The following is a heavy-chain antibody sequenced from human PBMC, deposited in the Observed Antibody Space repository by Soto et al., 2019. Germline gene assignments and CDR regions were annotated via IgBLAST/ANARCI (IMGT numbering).Heavy chain of an antibody. J-gene: IGHJ6*02. CDR1: GFTFSSYW. CDR2: IKQDGSEK. V-gene: IGHV3-7*03. D-gene: IGHD6-13*01. Sequence: GGSLRLSCAASGFTFSSYWMSWVRQAPGKGLEWVANIKQDGSEKYYVDSVKGRFTISRDNAKNSLYLQMNSLGAEDTAVYYCAIVGRRNRIAAIYYYYYYGMDVWGQGTTVTVSS. CDR3: AIVGRRNRIAAIYYYYYYGMDV.